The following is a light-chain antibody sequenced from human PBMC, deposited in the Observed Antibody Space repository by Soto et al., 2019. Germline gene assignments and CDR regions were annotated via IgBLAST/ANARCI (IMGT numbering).Light chain of an antibody. CDR2: AAS. V-gene: IGKV1-6*01. J-gene: IGKJ4*01. CDR1: QGIRND. CDR3: LQDYNYPLS. Sequence: IQSPSSMYACVGDIVTITCGASQGIRNDLGWYQQKPGKAPKLLIYAASSLQSGVPSRFSGSGSGTDFTLTISSLQPEDFATYYCLQDYNYPLSFGGGTEVDIK.